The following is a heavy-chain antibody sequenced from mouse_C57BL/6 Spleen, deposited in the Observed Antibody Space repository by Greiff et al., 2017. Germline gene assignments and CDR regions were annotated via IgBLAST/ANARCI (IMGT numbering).Heavy chain of an antibody. D-gene: IGHD2-1*01. CDR1: GYSITSGYY. CDR2: ISYDGSN. V-gene: IGHV3-6*01. J-gene: IGHJ2*01. CDR3: ARGAIYGNDGGDD. Sequence: ESGPGLVKPSQSLSLTCSVTGYSITSGYYWNWIRQFPGNKLEWMGYISYDGSNNYNPSLKNRISITRDTSKNQFFLKLNSVTTEDTATYYCARGAIYGNDGGDDWGQGTTLT.